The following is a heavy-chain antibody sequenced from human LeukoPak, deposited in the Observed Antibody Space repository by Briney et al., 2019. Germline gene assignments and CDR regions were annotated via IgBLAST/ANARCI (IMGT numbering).Heavy chain of an antibody. V-gene: IGHV4-59*08. CDR1: GGSMSSYY. J-gene: IGHJ4*02. CDR3: VRGARAGYNLEPFDY. CDR2: IYYSGST. D-gene: IGHD5-24*01. Sequence: PSETLSLTCTVSGGSMSSYYWSWIRQPPGKGLEWIGYIYYSGSTKYNPSLKSRVTISVDTSKNQFSLKLSSVTAADTAVYYCVRGARAGYNLEPFDYWGQGTLVTVSS.